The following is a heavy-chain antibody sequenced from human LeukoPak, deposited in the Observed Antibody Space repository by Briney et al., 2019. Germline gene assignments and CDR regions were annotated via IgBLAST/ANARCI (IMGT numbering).Heavy chain of an antibody. D-gene: IGHD5-24*01. CDR3: VRGDVEMATISAFDI. CDR2: INPNSGGT. J-gene: IGHJ3*02. Sequence: ASVKVSCKASGYTFTGYYMHWVRQAPGQGLEWMGWINPNSGGTNYAQKFQGWVTMTRDTSISTAYMELSRLRSDDTAVYYCVRGDVEMATISAFDIWGQGTMVTVSS. CDR1: GYTFTGYY. V-gene: IGHV1-2*04.